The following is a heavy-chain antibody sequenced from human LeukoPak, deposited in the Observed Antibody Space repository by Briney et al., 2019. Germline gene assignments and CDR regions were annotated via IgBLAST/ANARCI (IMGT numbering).Heavy chain of an antibody. V-gene: IGHV3-66*03. CDR1: GFSVSSNS. Sequence: PGGSLRLSCTVSGFSVSSNSMSWVRQAPGKGLEWVSFIYSGTTHYSDSVKGRFTISRDNSKNTLYLQMGSLRTEDMAVFYCARGSHRRYSSSWYSLWGQGTLVTVSS. CDR3: ARGSHRRYSSSWYSL. J-gene: IGHJ4*02. D-gene: IGHD6-13*01. CDR2: IYSGTT.